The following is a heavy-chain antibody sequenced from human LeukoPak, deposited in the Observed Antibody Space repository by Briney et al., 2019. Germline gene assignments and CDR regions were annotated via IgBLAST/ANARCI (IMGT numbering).Heavy chain of an antibody. CDR3: GRPTKYWLVRGNGVDV. D-gene: IGHD6-19*01. V-gene: IGHV3-23*01. CDR1: GFSFSSYA. Sequence: GGSLRLSCAASGFSFSSYAMTWVRQAPGKGLEWVSSIDAGGGDTYHSDSVKGRFTIPRDNSMNTLYLQMNSLRADDTAVYYCGRPTKYWLVRGNGVDVWGQGTTVTVSS. J-gene: IGHJ6*02. CDR2: IDAGGGDT.